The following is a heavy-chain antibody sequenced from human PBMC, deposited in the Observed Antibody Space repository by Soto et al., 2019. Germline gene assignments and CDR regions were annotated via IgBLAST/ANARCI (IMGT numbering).Heavy chain of an antibody. CDR1: GGSISSYY. J-gene: IGHJ4*02. CDR2: IYYSGST. Sequence: PSETLSLTCTVSGGSISSYYWSWIRQPPGKGLEWIGYIYYSGSTNYNPSLKSRVTISVDTSKNQFSLKLSSVTAADTAVYYCARVAWSGYYFGEYYFDYWGQGTLVTVSS. D-gene: IGHD3-3*01. V-gene: IGHV4-59*01. CDR3: ARVAWSGYYFGEYYFDY.